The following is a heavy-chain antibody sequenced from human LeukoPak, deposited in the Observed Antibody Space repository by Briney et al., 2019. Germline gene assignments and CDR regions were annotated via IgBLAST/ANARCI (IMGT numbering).Heavy chain of an antibody. Sequence: SVKVSCKASGGTFSSYAISWVRQAPGQGLEWMGRITPIFGIANYAQKFQGRVTITADKSTSTAYMELSSLRSEDTAVYYCASSAFDYGDQSQFDPWGQGTLVTVSS. CDR1: GGTFSSYA. D-gene: IGHD4-17*01. J-gene: IGHJ5*02. V-gene: IGHV1-69*04. CDR3: ASSAFDYGDQSQFDP. CDR2: ITPIFGIA.